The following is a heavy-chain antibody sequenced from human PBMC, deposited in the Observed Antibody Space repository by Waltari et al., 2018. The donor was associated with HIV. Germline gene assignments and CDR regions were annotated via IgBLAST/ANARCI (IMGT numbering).Heavy chain of an antibody. V-gene: IGHV3-74*01. CDR2: INSDGSST. J-gene: IGHJ6*04. Sequence: EVQLVESGGGLVQPGGSLRLSCAASGFTFSSYWTHWVRQAPGKGLVWVSRINSDGSSTSYADSVKGRFTISRDNAKNTLYLQMNSLRAEDTAVYYCARDPRDSSGRPQNGMDVWGKGTTVTVSS. CDR3: ARDPRDSSGRPQNGMDV. D-gene: IGHD3-22*01. CDR1: GFTFSSYW.